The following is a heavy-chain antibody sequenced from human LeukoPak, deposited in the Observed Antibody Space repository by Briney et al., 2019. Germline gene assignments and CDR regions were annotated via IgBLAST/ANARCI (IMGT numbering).Heavy chain of an antibody. CDR3: ARLAILTGYQDY. J-gene: IGHJ4*02. Sequence: SETPSLTCSVSDGSNSSNSYYWGWIRQPPGKGLEYIGSIFYTGSTYYNSSLKSRVTISVDTSKNQFSLKLSSVTAADTAVYYCARLAILTGYQDYWGQGTLVTVSS. CDR1: DGSNSSNSYY. D-gene: IGHD3-9*01. V-gene: IGHV4-39*07. CDR2: IFYTGST.